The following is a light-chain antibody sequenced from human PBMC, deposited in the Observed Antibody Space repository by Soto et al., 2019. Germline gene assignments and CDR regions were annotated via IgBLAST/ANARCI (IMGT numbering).Light chain of an antibody. V-gene: IGLV2-14*01. CDR3: SSYSISTAYL. CDR2: EVN. J-gene: IGLJ1*01. Sequence: QSFLTQPASVSGSPRHSITISCTGTSSDVGGYDYVSWYQLHPGKAPKLMVFEVNNRPSGVSYRFSGSKSGNTASLTISGLQAEEEAHYFCSSYSISTAYLFGTGTKVTVL. CDR1: SSDVGGYDY.